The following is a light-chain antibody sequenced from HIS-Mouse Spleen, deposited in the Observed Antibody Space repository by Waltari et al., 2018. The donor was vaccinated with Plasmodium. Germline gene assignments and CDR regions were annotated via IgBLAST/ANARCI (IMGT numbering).Light chain of an antibody. CDR1: SRDVGGYNY. V-gene: IGLV2-11*01. Sequence: QSALTQPRSVSGSPGQSVTISCTGPSRDVGGYNYVSWYQPHPGKAPKLMIYDVSKRPSGVPDRFSGSKSGNTASLTISGLQAEDEADYYCCSYAGSYTLVFGGGTKLTVL. CDR3: CSYAGSYTLV. CDR2: DVS. J-gene: IGLJ2*01.